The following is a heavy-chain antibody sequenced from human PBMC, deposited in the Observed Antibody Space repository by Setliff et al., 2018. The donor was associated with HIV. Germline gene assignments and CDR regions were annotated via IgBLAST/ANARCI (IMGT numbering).Heavy chain of an antibody. V-gene: IGHV1-69*13. Sequence: SVKVSCKASRGTFRNSAITWVRQAPGQGLEWMGGIIPLFGSADYAQRFQGRVTITADESTSTAYMELTSLRSEDTAMYYCAVVNKVTDFEYWGQGTLVTVSS. J-gene: IGHJ4*02. CDR2: IIPLFGSA. D-gene: IGHD2-21*01. CDR3: AVVNKVTDFEY. CDR1: RGTFRNSA.